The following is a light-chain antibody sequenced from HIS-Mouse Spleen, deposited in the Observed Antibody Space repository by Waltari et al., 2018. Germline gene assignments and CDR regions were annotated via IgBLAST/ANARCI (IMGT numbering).Light chain of an antibody. CDR3: CSYAGSYTVV. CDR1: ALPKQY. Sequence: SYELTQPPSVSVSPGKTARITCSGDALPKQYAYWYQQKPGQAPVLVIYKDSERPSGVPDRFSGSKSGNTASLTISGLQAEDEADYYCCSYAGSYTVVFGGGTKLTVL. CDR2: KDS. V-gene: IGLV3-25*02. J-gene: IGLJ2*01.